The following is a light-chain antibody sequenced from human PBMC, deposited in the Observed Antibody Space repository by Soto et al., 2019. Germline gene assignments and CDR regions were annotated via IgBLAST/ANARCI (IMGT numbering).Light chain of an antibody. Sequence: QSVLTQPPSASGTPGQGVTISCSGSTSNIGSNYVYWYQQLPGTAPKLLIYRNNQRPSGVPDRFSGSKSGTSASLAVSGLRSDDEADYFCATWDDSLNGFYAFGPGTK. CDR1: TSNIGSNY. J-gene: IGLJ1*01. CDR2: RNN. CDR3: ATWDDSLNGFYA. V-gene: IGLV1-47*01.